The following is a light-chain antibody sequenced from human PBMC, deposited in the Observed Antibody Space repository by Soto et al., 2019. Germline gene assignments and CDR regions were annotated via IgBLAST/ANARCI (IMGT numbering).Light chain of an antibody. CDR1: SSDVGGSNF. V-gene: IGLV2-14*03. CDR3: SSFTSSSTTV. Sequence: QSALTQPASVSGSPGQSITISCTGTSSDVGGSNFVSWYQQHPGKPPQLLIYDVNHRPSGVSNRFSGSKSGNSASLTISGLQTEDEADYFCSSFTSSSTTVFGTGTKVTVL. CDR2: DVN. J-gene: IGLJ1*01.